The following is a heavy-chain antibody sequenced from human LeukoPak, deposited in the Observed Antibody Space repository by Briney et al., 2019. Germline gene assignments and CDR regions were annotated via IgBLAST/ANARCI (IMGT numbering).Heavy chain of an antibody. Sequence: GGSLRLSCVASGFTFSSYAMSWVRQAPGKGLEWVSDLSASGGNTYYADSVKGRFTISRDNSKNTLYLQMNSLRAEDTAVYYCATNPGGSYWGQGTLVTVSS. D-gene: IGHD3-16*01. V-gene: IGHV3-23*01. CDR3: ATNPGGSY. CDR2: LSASGGNT. J-gene: IGHJ4*02. CDR1: GFTFSSYA.